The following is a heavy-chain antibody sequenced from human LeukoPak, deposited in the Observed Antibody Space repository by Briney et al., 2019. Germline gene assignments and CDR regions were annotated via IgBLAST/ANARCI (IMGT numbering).Heavy chain of an antibody. CDR3: ASLLLGYCSSTSCSLPDY. CDR2: IYYSGST. CDR1: GGSISSRSYY. J-gene: IGHJ4*02. Sequence: ASETLSLTCTVSGGSISSRSYYWGWIRQPPGKGLEWIGSIYYSGSTYYNPSLKSRVTISVDTSKNQFSLKLSSVTAADTAVYYCASLLLGYCSSTSCSLPDYWGQGTLVTVSS. D-gene: IGHD2-2*01. V-gene: IGHV4-39*01.